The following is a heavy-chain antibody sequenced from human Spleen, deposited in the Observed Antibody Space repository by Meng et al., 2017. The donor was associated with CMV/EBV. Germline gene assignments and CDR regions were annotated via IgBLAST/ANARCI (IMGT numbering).Heavy chain of an antibody. CDR1: GSSFSGYG. CDR3: AREGSNWYHYFDF. D-gene: IGHD6-13*01. CDR2: IWYDGSDE. Sequence: ASGSSFSGYGMHWVRQAPGRGLEWVAVIWYDGSDEYYADSVKGRFTISRDNSRNMVYLQMDSLRPEDTAVYYCAREGSNWYHYFDFWGQGTLVTVSS. V-gene: IGHV3-33*01. J-gene: IGHJ4*02.